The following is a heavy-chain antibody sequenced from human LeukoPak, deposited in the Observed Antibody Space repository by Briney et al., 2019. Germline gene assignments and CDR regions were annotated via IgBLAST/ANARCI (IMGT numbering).Heavy chain of an antibody. CDR1: GFTFSSYG. CDR3: AKGNYDYGDYDGGDY. CDR2: IRYDGSNK. Sequence: PGGSLRLSCAASGFTFSSYGMHWVRQAPGKGLESVAFIRYDGSNKYYADSVKGRFTISRDNSKNTLYLQMNSLRAEDTAVYYCAKGNYDYGDYDGGDYWGQGTLVTVSS. D-gene: IGHD4-17*01. V-gene: IGHV3-30*02. J-gene: IGHJ4*02.